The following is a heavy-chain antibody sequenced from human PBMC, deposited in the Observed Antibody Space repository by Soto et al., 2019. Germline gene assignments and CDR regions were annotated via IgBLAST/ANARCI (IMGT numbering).Heavy chain of an antibody. J-gene: IGHJ6*02. V-gene: IGHV3-30*18. D-gene: IGHD3-10*01. CDR2: ISYDGSNK. CDR3: AKEGWHYGSGSYSMGKSNSGMDV. Sequence: QVQLVESGGGVVQPGRSLRLSCAASGFTFSSYGMHWVRQAPGKGLEWVAVISYDGSNKYYADSVKGRITISRDNSANTPYLQVNSLSAEDTAVYYCAKEGWHYGSGSYSMGKSNSGMDVWGQGTTVTVSS. CDR1: GFTFSSYG.